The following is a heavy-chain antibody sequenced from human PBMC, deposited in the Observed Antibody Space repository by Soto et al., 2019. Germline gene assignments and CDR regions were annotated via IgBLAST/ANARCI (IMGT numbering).Heavy chain of an antibody. D-gene: IGHD3-10*01. CDR3: AAVRDYYGSGSYSVYYYGMDV. J-gene: IGHJ6*02. V-gene: IGHV1-58*02. CDR2: IVVGSGNT. Sequence: SVKVSCKASGFTFTSSAMQWVRQARGQRLEWIGWIVVGSGNTNYAQKFQERVTITRDMSTSTAYMELSSLRSEDTAVYYCAAVRDYYGSGSYSVYYYGMDVWGQGTTVTVSS. CDR1: GFTFTSSA.